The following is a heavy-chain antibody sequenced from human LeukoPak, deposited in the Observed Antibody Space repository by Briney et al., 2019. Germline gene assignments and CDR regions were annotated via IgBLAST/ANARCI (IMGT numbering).Heavy chain of an antibody. V-gene: IGHV1-2*06. J-gene: IGHJ5*02. CDR3: ARGSSDYGGNSGWFDP. D-gene: IGHD4-23*01. CDR2: INPNSGGT. Sequence: ASVKVSCKASGYTFTNYHIAWVRQAPGQGLEWMGRINPNSGGTNYAQKFQGRVTMTRDTSISTAYMELSRLRSDDTAVYYCARGSSDYGGNSGWFDPWGQGTLVTVSS. CDR1: GYTFTNYH.